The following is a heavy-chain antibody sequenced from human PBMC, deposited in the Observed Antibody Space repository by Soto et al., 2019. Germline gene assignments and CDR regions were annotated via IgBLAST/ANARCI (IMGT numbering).Heavy chain of an antibody. Sequence: QITLKESGPTLVKPTETLTLTCSSSGFSLSTRGVAVGWIRQPPGKALEWLALIYWDDDKRYSPSLESRVTITKDTSKNQVVLTMTNLDPEDTATYYCAHRPGRGYCSGGSCSSPFDYWGQGTLVTVSS. D-gene: IGHD2-15*01. CDR1: GFSLSTRGVA. CDR3: AHRPGRGYCSGGSCSSPFDY. J-gene: IGHJ4*02. V-gene: IGHV2-5*02. CDR2: IYWDDDK.